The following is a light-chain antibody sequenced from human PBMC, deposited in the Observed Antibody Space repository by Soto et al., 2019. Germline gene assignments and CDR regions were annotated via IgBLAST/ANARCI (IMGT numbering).Light chain of an antibody. CDR1: QSVSSN. J-gene: IGKJ1*01. CDR3: QQYSIWRT. V-gene: IGKV3-15*01. CDR2: DAS. Sequence: EIVMTQSPATLSVSPGERATLSCRASQSVSSNLSWYQQKPGQAPRLLIYDASTRATVIPARFSGSGSGTDFTLTISSLQSEDFAVYYCQQYSIWRTFGQGTKVDIK.